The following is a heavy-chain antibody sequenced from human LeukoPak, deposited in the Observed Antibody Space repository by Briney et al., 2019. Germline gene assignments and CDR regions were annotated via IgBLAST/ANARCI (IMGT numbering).Heavy chain of an antibody. Sequence: GESLKISCQGSGYSFTSYWIGWVRAVPGKGLEWMGIIYSGDSDTRYSPSFQGHVTISTDNSLPTAYQQWSSLKASDTAMYYGARRGYCSGDNCHRNAFYIWGQGTMVTVSS. CDR3: ARRGYCSGDNCHRNAFYI. V-gene: IGHV5-51*01. J-gene: IGHJ3*02. D-gene: IGHD2-15*01. CDR1: GYSFTSYW. CDR2: IYSGDSDT.